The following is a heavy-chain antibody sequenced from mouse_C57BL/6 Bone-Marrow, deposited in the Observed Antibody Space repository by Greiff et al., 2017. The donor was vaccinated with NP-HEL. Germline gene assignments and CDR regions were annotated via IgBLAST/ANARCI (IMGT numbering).Heavy chain of an antibody. J-gene: IGHJ4*01. CDR2: IYPRSGNT. D-gene: IGHD2-4*01. CDR3: APWGDYDGVYYAMDY. CDR1: GYTFTSYG. V-gene: IGHV1-81*01. Sequence: QVQLQQSGAELARPGASVKLSCKASGYTFTSYGISWVKQRTGQGLEWIGEIYPRSGNTYYNEKFKGKATLTAAKSSSTAYMELRSLTSEDSAVYFCAPWGDYDGVYYAMDYWGQGTSVTVSS.